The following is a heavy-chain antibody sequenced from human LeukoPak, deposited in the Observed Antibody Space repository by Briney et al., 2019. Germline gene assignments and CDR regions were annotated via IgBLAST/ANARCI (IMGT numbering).Heavy chain of an antibody. D-gene: IGHD4-23*01. J-gene: IGHJ4*02. CDR1: GGTFSSYA. CDR3: ASGGAGGNSYFDY. CDR2: IIPILGIA. V-gene: IGHV1-69*04. Sequence: ASVKVSCKASGGTFSSYAISWVRQAPGQGLEWMGRIIPILGIANYAQKFQGRVTITADKSTSTAYMELSSLRSEDTAVYYCASGGAGGNSYFDYWGQGTLVTVSS.